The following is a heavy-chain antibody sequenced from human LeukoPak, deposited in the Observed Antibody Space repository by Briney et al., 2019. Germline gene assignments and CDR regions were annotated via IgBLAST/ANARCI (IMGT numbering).Heavy chain of an antibody. V-gene: IGHV1-18*01. CDR3: AREVDDYHSRDYSIDAFDI. Sequence: ASVKVSCKTSGYTFTNYGISWVRQAPGQGLEWMGWISGYNGNTNYAQKLQGRVTMTTDTSTSTAYMELRSLRSDDTAVYYCAREVDDYHSRDYSIDAFDIWGKGQWSPSLQ. J-gene: IGHJ3*02. D-gene: IGHD3-22*01. CDR1: GYTFTNYG. CDR2: ISGYNGNT.